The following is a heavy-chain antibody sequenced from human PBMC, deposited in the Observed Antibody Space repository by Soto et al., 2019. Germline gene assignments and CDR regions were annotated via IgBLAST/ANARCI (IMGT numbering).Heavy chain of an antibody. Sequence: QEELVQSGAEVKKPGSSVNISCKASEGTFSGYSITWARQSPGQRLEWMGEIIPLLRTVNYAQRFQDRVTITGDKSTSTIYMGLSSLTSDDTAVYYCARDTLDLFGYMDVWGRGTSVTV. J-gene: IGHJ6*02. CDR1: EGTFSGYS. D-gene: IGHD6-25*01. CDR3: ARDTLDLFGYMDV. V-gene: IGHV1-69*06. CDR2: IIPLLRTV.